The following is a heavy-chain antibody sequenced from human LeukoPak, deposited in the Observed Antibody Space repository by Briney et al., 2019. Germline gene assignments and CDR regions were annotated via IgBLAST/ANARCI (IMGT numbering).Heavy chain of an antibody. CDR1: GFTFDDYA. CDR2: ISWNSGSI. Sequence: GGSLRLSCAASGFTFDDYAMHWVRQAPGKGLEWVSGISWNSGSIGYADSVKGRFTISRDNAKNSLYLQMNSLRAEDTALYYCAKDMSSQWLVPGFDPWGQGTLVTVSS. J-gene: IGHJ5*02. CDR3: AKDMSSQWLVPGFDP. D-gene: IGHD6-19*01. V-gene: IGHV3-9*01.